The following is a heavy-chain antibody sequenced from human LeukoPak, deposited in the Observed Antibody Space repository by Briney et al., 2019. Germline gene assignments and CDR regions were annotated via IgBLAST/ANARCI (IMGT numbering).Heavy chain of an antibody. Sequence: SVKVSCKASGGTFISYAISWVRQAPGQGLEWMGGIIPIFGTANYAQKFQGRVTITADESTSIAHMELSSLRSEDTAVYYCARVGVYYGDYVFDPWGQGTLVTVSS. J-gene: IGHJ5*02. V-gene: IGHV1-69*13. D-gene: IGHD4-17*01. CDR3: ARVGVYYGDYVFDP. CDR2: IIPIFGTA. CDR1: GGTFISYA.